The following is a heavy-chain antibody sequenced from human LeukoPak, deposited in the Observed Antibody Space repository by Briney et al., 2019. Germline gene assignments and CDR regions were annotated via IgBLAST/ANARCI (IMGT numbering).Heavy chain of an antibody. D-gene: IGHD3-10*01. CDR2: ISGDSDNK. V-gene: IGHV3-43*02. J-gene: IGHJ4*02. Sequence: GGSPRLSCAASGFNVAAYAMYWVRQPPGKSLEWVSLISGDSDNKYSAASVKGRFTISRDNSKNSLFLQMNSLTTEDTALYYCAIAYESGSFYRAFAYWGQGALVTVSS. CDR1: GFNVAAYA. CDR3: AIAYESGSFYRAFAY.